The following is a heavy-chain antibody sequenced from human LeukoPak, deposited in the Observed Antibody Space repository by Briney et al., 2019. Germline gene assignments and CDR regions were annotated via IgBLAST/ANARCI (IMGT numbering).Heavy chain of an antibody. V-gene: IGHV4-59*08. CDR1: GGSVSSYY. CDR3: ARHLILADYYNWFDP. CDR2: IYYTGST. J-gene: IGHJ5*02. D-gene: IGHD3-9*01. Sequence: SETLSLTCTVSGGSVSSYYWSWIRQPPGKGLEWIGYIYYTGSTKYNPSLKSRVTISVDTSMNQFSLNLSSVTAADTAVYYCARHLILADYYNWFDPWGQGTLVTVSS.